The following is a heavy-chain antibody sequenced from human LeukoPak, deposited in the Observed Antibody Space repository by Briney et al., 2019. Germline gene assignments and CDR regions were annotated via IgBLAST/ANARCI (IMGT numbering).Heavy chain of an antibody. J-gene: IGHJ4*02. CDR3: AKAQPTIAAAGPYYFDY. Sequence: GGSLRLSCVASGFTFSSYWMHWVRQAPGKGLVWVSRIITDGGTTTYADSVKGRFTISRDNAKNTLYLQMNSLRAEDTAVYYCAKAQPTIAAAGPYYFDYWGRGTLVTVSS. CDR1: GFTFSSYW. D-gene: IGHD6-13*01. V-gene: IGHV3-74*01. CDR2: IITDGGTT.